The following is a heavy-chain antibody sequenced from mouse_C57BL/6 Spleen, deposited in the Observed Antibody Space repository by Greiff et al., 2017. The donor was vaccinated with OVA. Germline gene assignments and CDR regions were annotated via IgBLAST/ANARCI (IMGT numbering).Heavy chain of an antibody. CDR2: IWSGGST. D-gene: IGHD4-1*01. V-gene: IGHV2-2*01. J-gene: IGHJ4*01. Sequence: VQVVESGPGLVQPSQCLSITCTVSGFSLTSYGVHWVRQSPGQGLEWLGVIWSGGSTAYNDAFISRHSNSKDNSKSKVFFKINSLQADDTAINYCARTIRNGDDGSSYYDARDDWGQGTSVTVSS. CDR3: ARTIRNGDDGSSYYDARDD. CDR1: GFSLTSYG.